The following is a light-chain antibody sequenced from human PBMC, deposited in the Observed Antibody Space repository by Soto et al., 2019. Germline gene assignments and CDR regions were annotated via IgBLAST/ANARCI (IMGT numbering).Light chain of an antibody. V-gene: IGKV3D-15*01. CDR3: QQYDDWLRLT. Sequence: EVVMMQSPATLSVSPGERATLSYRASQSVNIYLAWYQQKPGQAPRLLIFGASSRATGIPARFSGSGSGTEFNLTISSLQSEDFAVYFCQQYDDWLRLTFGGGTKVEIK. CDR2: GAS. J-gene: IGKJ4*01. CDR1: QSVNIY.